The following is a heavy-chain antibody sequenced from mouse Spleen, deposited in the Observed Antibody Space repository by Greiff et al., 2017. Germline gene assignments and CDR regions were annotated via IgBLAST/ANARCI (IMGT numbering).Heavy chain of an antibody. CDR2: INPNNGGT. J-gene: IGHJ4*01. CDR1: GYTFTDYN. V-gene: IGHV1-18*01. Sequence: SGPELVKPGASVKIPCKASGYTFTDYNMDWVKQSHGKSLEWIGDINPNNGGTIYNQKFKGKATLTVDKSSSTAYMELRSLTSEDTAVYYCARKGYRYGIYAMDYWGQGTSVTVSS. D-gene: IGHD2-14*01. CDR3: ARKGYRYGIYAMDY.